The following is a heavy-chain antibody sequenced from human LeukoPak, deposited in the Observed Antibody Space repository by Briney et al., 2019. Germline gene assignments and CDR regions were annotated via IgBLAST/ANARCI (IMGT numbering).Heavy chain of an antibody. CDR1: GFTFSRYW. CDR2: ISNSDGST. CDR3: AKATGYLL. Sequence: GGSLRLSCAVSGFTFSRYWMSWVRQAPGKGLEWVSTISNSDGSTYYADSVKGRFTISRDNSENTLYLQMNSLRAEDTAVYYCAKATGYLLWGQGTLVTVSS. V-gene: IGHV3-23*01. J-gene: IGHJ4*02. D-gene: IGHD1-14*01.